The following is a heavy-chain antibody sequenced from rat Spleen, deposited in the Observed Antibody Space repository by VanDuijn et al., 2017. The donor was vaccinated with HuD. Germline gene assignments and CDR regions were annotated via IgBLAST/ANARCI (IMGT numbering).Heavy chain of an antibody. D-gene: IGHD1-12*02. V-gene: IGHV5-25*01. Sequence: EVQLVESGGGLVQPGRSMKLSCAASGFTFSNSYMAWVRQAPTKGLEWVAYISTGGGSTYYRDSVKGRFTISRDNAKSTLYLQMDSLRSEDTATYYCVRQYYDGSYYPSYYWYFDFWGPGTMVTVSS. CDR1: GFTFSNSY. CDR2: ISTGGGST. J-gene: IGHJ1*01. CDR3: VRQYYDGSYYPSYYWYFDF.